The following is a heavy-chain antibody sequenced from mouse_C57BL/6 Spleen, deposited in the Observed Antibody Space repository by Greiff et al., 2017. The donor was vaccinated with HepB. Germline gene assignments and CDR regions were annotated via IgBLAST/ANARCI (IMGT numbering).Heavy chain of an antibody. D-gene: IGHD3-2*02. CDR1: GFTFNTYA. V-gene: IGHV10-3*01. CDR3: VRGPTAQALYYAMDY. J-gene: IGHJ4*01. Sequence: EVQGVESGGGLVQPKGSLKLSCAASGFTFNTYAMHWVRQAPGKGLEWVARIRSKSSNYATYYADSVKDRFTISRDDSQSMLYLQMNNLKTEDTAMYYCVRGPTAQALYYAMDYWGQGTSVTVSS. CDR2: IRSKSSNYAT.